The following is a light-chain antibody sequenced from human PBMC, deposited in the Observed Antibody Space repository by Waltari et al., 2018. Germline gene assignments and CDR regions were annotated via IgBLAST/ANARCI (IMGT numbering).Light chain of an antibody. Sequence: VMTQSPATLSESPGKMVTLTCRASQSVSNNVAWYQQRPGQAPRLLIYGVSTRATDVPAKFSGSRSGTEVTLTINILQSEDAATYYCQQYNVWPRTFGQGTKVEI. CDR1: QSVSNN. CDR3: QQYNVWPRT. CDR2: GVS. J-gene: IGKJ1*01. V-gene: IGKV3-15*01.